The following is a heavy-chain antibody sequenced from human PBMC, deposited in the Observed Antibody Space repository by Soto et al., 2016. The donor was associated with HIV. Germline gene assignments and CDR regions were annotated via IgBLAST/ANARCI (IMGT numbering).Heavy chain of an antibody. Sequence: QVQLVQSGAEVKKPGASVKVSCKASGYTFTSYGISWVRQAPGQGLEWMGWISAYNGNTNYAQKLQGRVTMTTDTSTSTAYMELRXLRSDDTGLYYXARESYYMIVVALKGVSTYYYGMDVVGPKGPRSPSPQ. CDR2: ISAYNGNT. CDR3: ARESYYMIVVALKGVSTYYYGMDV. J-gene: IGHJ6*01. CDR1: GYTFTSYG. V-gene: IGHV1-18*01. D-gene: IGHD3-22*01.